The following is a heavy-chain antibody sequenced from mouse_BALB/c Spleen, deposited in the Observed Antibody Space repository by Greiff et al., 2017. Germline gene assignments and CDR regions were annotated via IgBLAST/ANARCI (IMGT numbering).Heavy chain of an antibody. Sequence: QVQLQQSGAELVKPGASVKLSCKASGYTFTSYWMHWVKQRPGQGLEWIGEIDPSDSYTNYNQKFKGKATLTVDKSSSTAYMQLSSLTSEDSAVYYCARGDARGAMDYWGQGTSVTVSS. D-gene: IGHD3-3*01. CDR2: IDPSDSYT. CDR3: ARGDARGAMDY. J-gene: IGHJ4*01. V-gene: IGHV1-69*02. CDR1: GYTFTSYW.